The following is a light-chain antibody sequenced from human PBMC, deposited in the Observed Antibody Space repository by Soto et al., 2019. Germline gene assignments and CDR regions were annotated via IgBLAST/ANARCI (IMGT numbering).Light chain of an antibody. CDR1: QSILFSSNNKNY. CDR3: QQYYSTPVT. CDR2: WAS. V-gene: IGKV4-1*01. J-gene: IGKJ4*01. Sequence: DIVMTQSPDSLAVSLGERATINCKSSQSILFSSNNKNYLTWYQQKPGQPPKPLIYWASTRESGVPDRFSGSGSGTGFTLTISSLQAEDVAVYYCQQYYSTPVTFGGGTKVEIK.